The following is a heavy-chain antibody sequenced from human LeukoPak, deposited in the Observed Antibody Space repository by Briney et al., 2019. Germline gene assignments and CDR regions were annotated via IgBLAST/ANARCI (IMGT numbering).Heavy chain of an antibody. Sequence: MGCIDTNTGNPTYAQGFTGRFVVSLDTSVSTSYLQISSLKAEDTAVYYCAIGGGNSGFFGYWGQGTLVTVSS. V-gene: IGHV7-4-1*02. CDR3: AIGGGNSGFFGY. CDR2: IDTNTGNP. J-gene: IGHJ4*02. D-gene: IGHD4-23*01.